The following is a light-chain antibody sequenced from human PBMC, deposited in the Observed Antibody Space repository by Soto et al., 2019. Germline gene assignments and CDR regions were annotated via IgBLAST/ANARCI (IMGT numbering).Light chain of an antibody. CDR3: LLSYSGARSYV. CDR2: DTS. V-gene: IGLV7-46*01. Sequence: QAVVTQEPSLTVSPGGTVTLNCGSSTGAVTSGHYPYWFQQKPGQAPRTLIYDTSNKHSWTPARFSGSLLGGKAALTLSGAQPEDEAESYCLLSYSGARSYVFGTGTKRTVL. J-gene: IGLJ1*01. CDR1: TGAVTSGHY.